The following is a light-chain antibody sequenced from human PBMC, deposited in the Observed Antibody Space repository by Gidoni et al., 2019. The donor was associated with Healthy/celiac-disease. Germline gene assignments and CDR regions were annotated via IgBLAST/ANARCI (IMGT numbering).Light chain of an antibody. V-gene: IGKV1-39*01. J-gene: IGKJ1*01. Sequence: DIPMTQPPSSLSASVGERVTITCRASQSISSYLNWYQQKPGKAPKLLIYAASSLQSGGPSRFSGSGSGTDFTLTISSLQPEDFATYYCQQSYSTPRTFGQGTKVESK. CDR1: QSISSY. CDR3: QQSYSTPRT. CDR2: AAS.